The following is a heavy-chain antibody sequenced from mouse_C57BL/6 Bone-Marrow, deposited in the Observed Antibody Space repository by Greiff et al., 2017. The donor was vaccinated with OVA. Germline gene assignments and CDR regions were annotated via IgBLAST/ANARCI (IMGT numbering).Heavy chain of an antibody. CDR3: ARSYYYGSSSPWFAY. V-gene: IGHV1-52*01. J-gene: IGHJ3*01. CDR2: IDSSASET. Sequence: QVQLQQPGAELVRPGSSVTLSCQASGYTFTHYWMHWVKQRPIQGLELICNIDSSASETHYNQKFKYKATLTVDKSSSTAYMQLSSLTSEDSAVYYCARSYYYGSSSPWFAYWGQGTLVTVAA. CDR1: GYTFTHYW. D-gene: IGHD1-1*01.